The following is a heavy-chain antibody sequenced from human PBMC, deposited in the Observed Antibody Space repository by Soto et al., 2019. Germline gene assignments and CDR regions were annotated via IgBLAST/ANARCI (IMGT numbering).Heavy chain of an antibody. CDR1: GYSISSGYY. V-gene: IGHV4-38-2*01. CDR2: IYHSGNT. J-gene: IGHJ3*02. D-gene: IGHD4-17*01. CDR3: ARVKTTVRAPDSFDI. Sequence: SETLSLTCVVSGYSISSGYYLCWIRQPPGTGMEWIGSIYHSGNTYYNPSLKSRVTISVDTSKNQFSMKLNSVTAADKVVYYWARVKTTVRAPDSFDIWGQGTKVTVSS.